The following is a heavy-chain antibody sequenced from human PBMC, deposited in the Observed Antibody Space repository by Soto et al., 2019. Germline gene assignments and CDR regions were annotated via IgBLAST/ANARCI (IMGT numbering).Heavy chain of an antibody. CDR1: GFTLSDHY. J-gene: IGHJ4*02. Sequence: EVQLVESGGGLVQPGGSLRLSCAASGFTLSDHYMDWVRQAPGKGLEWLGRTRNKANNYITEYATSVKGRFTISRDDSKNSVYLQLNSPKSQDTAVYYCSRWTSGSPDCWGQGTLVTVSS. CDR3: SRWTSGSPDC. D-gene: IGHD1-26*01. V-gene: IGHV3-72*01. CDR2: TRNKANNYIT.